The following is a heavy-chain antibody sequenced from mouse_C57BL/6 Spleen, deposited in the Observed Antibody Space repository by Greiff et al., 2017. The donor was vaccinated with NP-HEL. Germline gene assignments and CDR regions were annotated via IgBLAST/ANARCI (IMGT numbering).Heavy chain of an antibody. D-gene: IGHD4-1*01. CDR3: ARGRMGPFDY. CDR1: GYAFTNYL. CDR2: INPGSGGT. J-gene: IGHJ2*01. Sequence: VKLQESGAELVRPGTSVKVSCKASGYAFTNYLIEWVKQRPGQGLEWIGVINPGSGGTNYNEKFKGKATLTADKSSSTAYMQLSSLTSEDSAVYFCARGRMGPFDYWGQGTTLTVSS. V-gene: IGHV1-54*01.